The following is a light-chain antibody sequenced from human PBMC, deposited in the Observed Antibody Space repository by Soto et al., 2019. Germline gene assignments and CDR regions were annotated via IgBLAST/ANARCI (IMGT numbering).Light chain of an antibody. CDR1: QSIGDM. Sequence: IVLTQSPATLSVSARERVTLSFMASQSIGDMLARYQQKPGEAPRMLIYDASNRATGMPARLSGSGSGTDLTLTISSVEPEDFAVYYCQQRSNWPITFGEGIRLEIK. V-gene: IGKV3-11*01. J-gene: IGKJ5*01. CDR3: QQRSNWPIT. CDR2: DAS.